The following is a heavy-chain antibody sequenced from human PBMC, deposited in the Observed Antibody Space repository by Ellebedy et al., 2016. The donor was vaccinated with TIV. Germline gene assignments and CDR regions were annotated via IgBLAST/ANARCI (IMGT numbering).Heavy chain of an antibody. Sequence: GGSLRLSXAASGFTFSTYTMDWVRQAPRKGLEWVSSISISSDLIFYADSVRGRVTISRDNAKNSVYLQISSLRADDTAVYYCARNVNYAHDYWGQGTLVTVSS. J-gene: IGHJ4*02. D-gene: IGHD1-7*01. CDR2: ISISSDLI. V-gene: IGHV3-21*01. CDR3: ARNVNYAHDY. CDR1: GFTFSTYT.